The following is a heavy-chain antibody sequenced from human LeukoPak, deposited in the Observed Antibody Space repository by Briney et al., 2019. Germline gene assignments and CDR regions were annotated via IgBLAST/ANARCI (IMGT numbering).Heavy chain of an antibody. CDR1: GGSINAYY. Sequence: SETLSLTSTVPGGSINAYYWSWIRQPPGKGLEWIAYVRDNGENNYNPSLKSRVARSVDTANNQISLRLNFVTAAGTAIYYCARQPANTAAFDIWGLGTMVTVSS. D-gene: IGHD5-18*01. V-gene: IGHV4-59*08. CDR2: VRDNGEN. J-gene: IGHJ3*02. CDR3: ARQPANTAAFDI.